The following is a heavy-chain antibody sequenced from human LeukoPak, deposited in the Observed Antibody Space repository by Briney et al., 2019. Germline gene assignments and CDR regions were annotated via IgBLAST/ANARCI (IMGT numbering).Heavy chain of an antibody. D-gene: IGHD2-21*01. V-gene: IGHV4-4*07. J-gene: IGHJ4*02. CDR2: IQSSGST. Sequence: SETLSLTCTVSGGSVTSYYWNWIRQPAGKGLEWIGRIQSSGSTEYNPSLKSRVAISIDTSKNQFSLKLSSVTAADTAVYYCARGGHSDFDFWGQGTLVTVSS. CDR3: ARGGHSDFDF. CDR1: GGSVTSYY.